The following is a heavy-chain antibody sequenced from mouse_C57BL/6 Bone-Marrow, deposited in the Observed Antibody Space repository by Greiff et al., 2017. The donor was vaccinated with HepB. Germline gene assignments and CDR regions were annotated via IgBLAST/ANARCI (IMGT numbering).Heavy chain of an antibody. Sequence: QVQLQQSGAELVMPGASVKLSCKASGYTFTSYWMHWVKQRPGQGLEWIGEIDPSDSYTNYNQKFKGKSTLTVDKSSSTAYMQLSSLTSEDSAVYYCARWGGSSLMDYWGQGTSVTVAS. V-gene: IGHV1-69*01. CDR3: ARWGGSSLMDY. D-gene: IGHD1-1*01. J-gene: IGHJ4*01. CDR1: GYTFTSYW. CDR2: IDPSDSYT.